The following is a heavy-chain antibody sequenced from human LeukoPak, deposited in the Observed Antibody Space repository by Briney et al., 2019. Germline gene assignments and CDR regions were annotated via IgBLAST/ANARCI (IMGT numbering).Heavy chain of an antibody. CDR2: INSDGSTT. V-gene: IGHV3-74*01. Sequence: GGSLRLSCAASGFTFSSYWMHWVRHDPGKGLVWVSRINSDGSTTIYADSVKGRFTISRDNAKNSLYLQMNSLRAEDTALYYCARRVTSNWFDPWGQGTLVTVSS. D-gene: IGHD2-21*02. CDR3: ARRVTSNWFDP. J-gene: IGHJ5*02. CDR1: GFTFSSYW.